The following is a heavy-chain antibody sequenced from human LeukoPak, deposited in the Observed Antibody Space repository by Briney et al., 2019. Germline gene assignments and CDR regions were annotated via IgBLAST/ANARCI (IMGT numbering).Heavy chain of an antibody. Sequence: GGSLRLSCAASGFTFRNYEMNWVRQAPGKGLEWVSYISTSGSTIYYADSVKGRFTISRDNAKNSLYLQMNSLRAEDTAVYYCARKNYFYYYMDVWGKGTTVTISS. J-gene: IGHJ6*03. V-gene: IGHV3-48*03. CDR2: ISTSGSTI. CDR3: ARKNYFYYYMDV. CDR1: GFTFRNYE. D-gene: IGHD2/OR15-2a*01.